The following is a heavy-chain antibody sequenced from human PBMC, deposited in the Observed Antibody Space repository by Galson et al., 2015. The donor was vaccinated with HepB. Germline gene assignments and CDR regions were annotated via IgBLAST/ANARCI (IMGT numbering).Heavy chain of an antibody. V-gene: IGHV2-26*01. J-gene: IGHJ4*02. CDR3: ARIDRGGDYFDY. CDR1: GFSLSNARMG. D-gene: IGHD2-15*01. Sequence: PALVKPTQTLTLTCTVSGFSLSNARMGVSWIRQPPGKALEWLAPIFSNDEKSYSTSLKSRLTISKDTSKSQVVLTMTNMDPVDTATYYCARIDRGGDYFDYWGQGTLVTVSS. CDR2: IFSNDEK.